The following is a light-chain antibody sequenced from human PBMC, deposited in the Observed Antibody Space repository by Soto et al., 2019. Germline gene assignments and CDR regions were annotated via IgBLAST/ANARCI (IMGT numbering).Light chain of an antibody. CDR3: QQYNSYPWT. CDR1: QTISSW. Sequence: DIQMTQSPSTLSASVGDRVIITCRASQTISSWLAWYQQKPGRAPKLLIYKASALESGVPSRFSGSGSGTEFTLTISSLQPDDFATYYCQQYNSYPWTFGQGTKVEMK. V-gene: IGKV1-5*03. CDR2: KAS. J-gene: IGKJ1*01.